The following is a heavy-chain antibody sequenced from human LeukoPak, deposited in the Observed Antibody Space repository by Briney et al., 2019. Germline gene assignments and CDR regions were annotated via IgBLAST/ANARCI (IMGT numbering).Heavy chain of an antibody. CDR2: IYYSGST. CDR1: GGSISSYY. J-gene: IGHJ2*01. Sequence: SETLSLTCTVSGGSISSYYWSWIRQPPGKGLEWIGYIYYSGSTNYNPSLKSRVTISVDTSKNQFSLKRSSVTAADTAVYYCARQGGGFWYFDLWGRGTLVTVSS. CDR3: ARQGGGFWYFDL. V-gene: IGHV4-59*08. D-gene: IGHD6-25*01.